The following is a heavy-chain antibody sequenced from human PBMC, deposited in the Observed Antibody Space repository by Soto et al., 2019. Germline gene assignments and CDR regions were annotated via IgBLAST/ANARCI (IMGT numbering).Heavy chain of an antibody. CDR1: GGSISSYY. CDR3: ARDRLLRFLEAKYYYYGLDV. J-gene: IGHJ6*02. V-gene: IGHV4-59*01. D-gene: IGHD3-3*01. CDR2: IYYSGST. Sequence: PSETLSLTCTVSGGSISSYYWSWIRQPPGKGLEWIGYIYYSGSTNYNPSLKSRVTISVDTSKNQFSLKLSSVAAADTAVYYCARDRLLRFLEAKYYYYGLDVWGQGTTVTVS.